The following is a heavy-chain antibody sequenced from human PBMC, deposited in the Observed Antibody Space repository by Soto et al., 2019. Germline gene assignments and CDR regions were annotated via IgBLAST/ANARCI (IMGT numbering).Heavy chain of an antibody. CDR2: IYYSGST. CDR3: ARAQSQWLQVFDP. V-gene: IGHV4-31*03. D-gene: IGHD5-12*01. CDR1: RGSISSGGYY. J-gene: IGHJ5*02. Sequence: PPETLSLTCTLSRGSISSGGYYWSWIRQHPGKSLEWIGYIYYSGSTYYNTSLKSRVTISVDTSKNQYSLTLSSVTAAHPTVYYCARAQSQWLQVFDPWGQGTLVTVSS.